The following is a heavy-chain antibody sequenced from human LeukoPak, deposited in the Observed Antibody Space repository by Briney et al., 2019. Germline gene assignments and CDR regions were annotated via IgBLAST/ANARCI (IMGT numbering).Heavy chain of an antibody. CDR3: ASHSGSGSRYFDS. D-gene: IGHD3-10*01. V-gene: IGHV4-4*07. J-gene: IGHJ4*02. Sequence: SETLSLTCTVSGGSIGSDSWNWIRQPAGKGLEFIGRIYTSGSTNYNPSLKSRVTMSIDTSKNQFSLKLSSVTAADTAVYYCASHSGSGSRYFDSWGQGALVTVSS. CDR1: GGSIGSDS. CDR2: IYTSGST.